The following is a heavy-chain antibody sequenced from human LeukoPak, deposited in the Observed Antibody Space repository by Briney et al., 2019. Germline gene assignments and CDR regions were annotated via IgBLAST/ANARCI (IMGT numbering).Heavy chain of an antibody. V-gene: IGHV1-69*15. Sequence: SVKVSCKAPGGTFSSYAISWVRQAPGQGLEWMGRIFPIFATANYAQKFQGRVTITADESTRTAYMALKSLRSEHTAVYYCAKESGSYEAYFDYGGQGTLVTVPS. CDR3: AKESGSYEAYFDY. CDR2: IFPIFATA. J-gene: IGHJ4*02. D-gene: IGHD1-26*01. CDR1: GGTFSSYA.